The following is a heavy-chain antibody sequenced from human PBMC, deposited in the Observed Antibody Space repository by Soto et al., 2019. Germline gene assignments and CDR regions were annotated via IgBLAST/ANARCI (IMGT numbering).Heavy chain of an antibody. Sequence: GGSLRLSCTASGFTFGDYAMSWFRLAPGKGLEWVGFIRSKRYGGTTEYAASVKGRFTISRDDSTSIAYLQMNSLKTEDTAVYYCTRSKSFDYWGQGTLVTVSS. J-gene: IGHJ4*02. CDR3: TRSKSFDY. CDR1: GFTFGDYA. CDR2: IRSKRYGGTT. V-gene: IGHV3-49*03.